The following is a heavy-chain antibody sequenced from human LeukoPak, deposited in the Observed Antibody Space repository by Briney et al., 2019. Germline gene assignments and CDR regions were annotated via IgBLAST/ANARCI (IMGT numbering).Heavy chain of an antibody. CDR2: INHSGST. J-gene: IGHJ3*02. CDR1: GGSFSGYY. V-gene: IGHV4-34*01. D-gene: IGHD6-19*01. CDR3: ARPYLAVADAFDI. Sequence: PSETLSLTCAVYGGSFSGYYWSWIRQPPGKGLEWIGEINHSGSTNYNPSLKSRVTISVDTSKNQFSLKLSSVPAADTAVYYCARPYLAVADAFDIWGQGTMVTVSS.